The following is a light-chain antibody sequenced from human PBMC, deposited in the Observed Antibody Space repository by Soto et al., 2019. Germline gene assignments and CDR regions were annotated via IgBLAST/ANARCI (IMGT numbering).Light chain of an antibody. CDR2: SNN. CDR1: SSNIGSNT. Sequence: QSVLAQPPSASGTPGQRVTIPCSGSSSNIGSNTVNWYQQLPGTAPKPLIYSNNKRPSGVPDRFSGSKSGTSASLAISGLQSEDEADYYCAAWDDSLNGVVFGGGTKVTVL. V-gene: IGLV1-44*01. CDR3: AAWDDSLNGVV. J-gene: IGLJ2*01.